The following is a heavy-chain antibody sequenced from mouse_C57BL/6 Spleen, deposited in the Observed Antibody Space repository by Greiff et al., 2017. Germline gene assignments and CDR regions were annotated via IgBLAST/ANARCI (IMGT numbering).Heavy chain of an antibody. CDR2: ISSGGSYT. Sequence: EVKLMESGGDLVKPGGSLKLSCAASGFTFSSYGMSWVRQTPDKRLEWVATISSGGSYTYYPDSVKGRFTISRDNAKNTLYLQMSSLKSEDTARYYCARQHYYGSSYSYWGQGTTLTVSS. J-gene: IGHJ2*01. CDR3: ARQHYYGSSYSY. CDR1: GFTFSSYG. V-gene: IGHV5-6*01. D-gene: IGHD1-1*01.